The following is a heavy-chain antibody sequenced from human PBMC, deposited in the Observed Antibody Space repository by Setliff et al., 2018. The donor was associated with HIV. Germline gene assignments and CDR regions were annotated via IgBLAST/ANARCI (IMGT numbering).Heavy chain of an antibody. CDR2: ISPNFGHT. J-gene: IGHJ4*02. CDR1: GYTFTTYG. Sequence: ASVKVSCKASGYTFTTYGISWVRQAPGHGLEWMGWISPNFGHTNYAQNFLGRVTMTIDTSTSTAYMELSSLRSEDTAVYYCASGSGYCTKGDCYIGVHRTPDKYYFDSWGQGTLVTVSS. V-gene: IGHV1-18*01. CDR3: ASGSGYCTKGDCYIGVHRTPDKYYFDS. D-gene: IGHD2-8*01.